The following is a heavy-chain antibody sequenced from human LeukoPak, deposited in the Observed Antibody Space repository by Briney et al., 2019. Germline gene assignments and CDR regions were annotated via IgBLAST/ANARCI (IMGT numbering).Heavy chain of an antibody. CDR2: FDPEDGET. CDR3: ATDDYGDYDPAFDY. V-gene: IGHV1-24*01. CDR1: GYTLTELS. J-gene: IGHJ4*02. D-gene: IGHD4-17*01. Sequence: ASVKVSCKVSGYTLTELSMHWVRQAPGKGLEWMGGFDPEDGETIYVQKFQGRVTMTEDTSTDTAYMELSSLRSEDTAVYYCATDDYGDYDPAFDYWGQGTLVTVSS.